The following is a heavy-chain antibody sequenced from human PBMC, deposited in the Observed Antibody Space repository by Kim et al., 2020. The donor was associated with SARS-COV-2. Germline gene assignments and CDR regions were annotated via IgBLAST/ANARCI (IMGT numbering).Heavy chain of an antibody. Sequence: GRSLRLSCAASGFTFSSYAMHWVRQAPGKGLEWVAVISYDGSNKYYADSVKGRFTISRDNSKNTLYLQMNSLRAEDTAVYYCARDALAYCGGDCYQFAFDIWGQGTRVTVSS. J-gene: IGHJ3*02. D-gene: IGHD2-21*02. CDR3: ARDALAYCGGDCYQFAFDI. CDR2: ISYDGSNK. V-gene: IGHV3-30-3*01. CDR1: GFTFSSYA.